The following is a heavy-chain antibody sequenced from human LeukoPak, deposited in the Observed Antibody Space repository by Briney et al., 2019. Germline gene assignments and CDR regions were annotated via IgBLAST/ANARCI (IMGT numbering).Heavy chain of an antibody. Sequence: ASVKVSCKASGYTFTSYDINWVRQATGQGLEWMGWMNPNSGNTGYAQKFQGRVTMTRNTSISTAYMELSSLRSEDTAVYYCAKGRLIWFGELSLSDAFDIWGQGTMVTVSS. CDR2: MNPNSGNT. V-gene: IGHV1-8*01. CDR1: GYTFTSYD. J-gene: IGHJ3*02. CDR3: AKGRLIWFGELSLSDAFDI. D-gene: IGHD3-10*01.